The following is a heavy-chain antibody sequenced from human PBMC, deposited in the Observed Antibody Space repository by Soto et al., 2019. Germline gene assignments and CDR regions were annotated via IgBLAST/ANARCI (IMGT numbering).Heavy chain of an antibody. D-gene: IGHD6-25*01. CDR2: IIPGGGV. CDR3: ARGARAAFVS. Sequence: QVQLQQWGAGLLKPSQTLSLTCAVYGGSFSTYSWSWIRQSPGKGLEWIGEIIPGGGVNYSPALKSRVSISIDTSKIHFPLNLTSVTAADTAVYFCARGARAAFVSWGQGTLVTVSS. J-gene: IGHJ5*02. V-gene: IGHV4-34*02. CDR1: GGSFSTYS.